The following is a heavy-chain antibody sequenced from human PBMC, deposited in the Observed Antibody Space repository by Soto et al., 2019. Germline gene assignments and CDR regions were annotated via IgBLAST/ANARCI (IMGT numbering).Heavy chain of an antibody. V-gene: IGHV5-51*01. CDR2: IFPGDSDT. J-gene: IGHJ4*02. CDR1: GYSFSNFW. Sequence: PGESLKISCKGSGYSFSNFWIGWVRQMPEKGLEWMGIIFPGDSDTRYSPSFQGQVTISVDKSISTAYLQWSSLKASDTAMYYCARLRHCSDSTCYPDYWGQGTLVTVSS. D-gene: IGHD2-15*01. CDR3: ARLRHCSDSTCYPDY.